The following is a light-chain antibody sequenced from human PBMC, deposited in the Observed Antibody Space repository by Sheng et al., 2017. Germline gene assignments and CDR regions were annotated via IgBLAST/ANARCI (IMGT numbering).Light chain of an antibody. CDR1: QSVLYSSDNKNY. J-gene: IGKJ2*01. Sequence: DIVMTQSPDSLAVSLGERATINCKSSQSVLYSSDNKNYLAWYQQKPGQPPKLLFYWAYTRESGVPVRFSGSGSGTDFSLTISSLQAEDVALYYCQQYYNTPYTFGQGTKLEIK. CDR2: WAY. V-gene: IGKV4-1*01. CDR3: QQYYNTPYT.